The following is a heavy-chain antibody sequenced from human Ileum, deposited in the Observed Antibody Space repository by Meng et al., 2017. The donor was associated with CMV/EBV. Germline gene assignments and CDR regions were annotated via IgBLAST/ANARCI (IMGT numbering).Heavy chain of an antibody. Sequence: VCRKDAGYTFSAYYVYGVRQAPGKGLEWMGRINPNTGVTNYAQKFQGRVAMTRDTSINTAYMDLSGLTSDDTAIYYCAALGTYFDPWGQGTLVTVSS. V-gene: IGHV1-2*02. CDR3: AALGTYFDP. CDR1: GYTFSAYY. J-gene: IGHJ5*02. D-gene: IGHD1-1*01. CDR2: INPNTGVT.